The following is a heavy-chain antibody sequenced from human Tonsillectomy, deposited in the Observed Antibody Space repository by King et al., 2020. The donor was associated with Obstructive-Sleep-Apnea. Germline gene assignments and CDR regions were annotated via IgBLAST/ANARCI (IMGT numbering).Heavy chain of an antibody. CDR3: ARGSMEFTSGWFDY. CDR1: GFTFSSYA. Sequence: VQLVESGGGVVQPGRSLRLSCAASGFTFSSYAMHWVRQAPGKGLEWVAGISYDGSNKYYADSVKGRFTISRDNSKNTLLLQMNSLRGEDTAVYYCARGSMEFTSGWFDYWGQGTLVTVSS. V-gene: IGHV3-30-3*01. CDR2: ISYDGSNK. J-gene: IGHJ5*01. D-gene: IGHD2-2*01.